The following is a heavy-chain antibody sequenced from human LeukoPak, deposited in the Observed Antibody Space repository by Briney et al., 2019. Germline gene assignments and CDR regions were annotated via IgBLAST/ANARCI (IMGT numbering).Heavy chain of an antibody. V-gene: IGHV4-30-4*08. CDR3: VGEYYYDSSGYYWYFDL. J-gene: IGHJ2*01. CDR1: GGSISSGDYY. Sequence: SETLSLTCTASGGSISSGDYYWSWIRQPPGKGLEWIGYVYYSGSTYYNSALKRRAIISVDTSKKQFSLKLSSVTAADTAVYNCVGEYYYDSSGYYWYFDLWGRGTLVTVSS. CDR2: VYYSGST. D-gene: IGHD3-22*01.